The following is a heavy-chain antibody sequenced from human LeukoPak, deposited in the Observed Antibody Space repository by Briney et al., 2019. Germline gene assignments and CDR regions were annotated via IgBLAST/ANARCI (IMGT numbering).Heavy chain of an antibody. Sequence: GESLRISFKVSGYSFTSYWISWVRQMPGKGLEWMGRIDPSDSYTNYRPSFQGHVTISADKSISTAYLQWSSLKASDTAVYYCARRGSSGYYADTFDIWGQGTMVTVSS. D-gene: IGHD3-22*01. CDR1: GYSFTSYW. CDR2: IDPSDSYT. V-gene: IGHV5-10-1*01. CDR3: ARRGSSGYYADTFDI. J-gene: IGHJ3*02.